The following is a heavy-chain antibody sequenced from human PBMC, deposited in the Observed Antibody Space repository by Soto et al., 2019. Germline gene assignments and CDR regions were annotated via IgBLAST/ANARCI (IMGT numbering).Heavy chain of an antibody. V-gene: IGHV6-1*01. CDR3: ARTKSVYDY. Sequence: PXQTLSLTCAISGYSVSSNSAAWNLIRQSPSRGLEWLGRTYYRPKWYNEYAVSVKSRMTINPDTSKNQFSLQLNSVTPEDTAVYYCARTKSVYDYWGHGTLVTVSS. CDR2: TYYRPKWYN. J-gene: IGHJ4*01. CDR1: GYSVSSNSAA.